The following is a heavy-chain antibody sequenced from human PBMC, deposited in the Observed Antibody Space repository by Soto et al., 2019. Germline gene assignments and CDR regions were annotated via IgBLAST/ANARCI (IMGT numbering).Heavy chain of an antibody. Sequence: GGSLRLSCAASGFNFSDHYMNWIRQAPGKGLEWISTLTGSSSNIYYADSVKGRFAISRDNSRNTLYLQMNSLTAEDTAVYYCANGRATYGLLTHDYWGQGTLVTVSS. D-gene: IGHD3-10*01. J-gene: IGHJ4*02. CDR1: GFNFSDHY. CDR3: ANGRATYGLLTHDY. V-gene: IGHV3-11*01. CDR2: LTGSSSNI.